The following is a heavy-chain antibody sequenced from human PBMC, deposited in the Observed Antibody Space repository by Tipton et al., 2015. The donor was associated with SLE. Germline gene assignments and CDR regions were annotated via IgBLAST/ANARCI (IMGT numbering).Heavy chain of an antibody. CDR1: GGSISSGGYY. J-gene: IGHJ5*02. CDR3: ARSLIAAAGTVWFDP. V-gene: IGHV4-31*03. Sequence: TLSLTCTVSGGSISSGGYYWSWIRQHPGKGLEWIGEINHSGSTNYNPSLKSRVTISVDTSKNQFSLKLSSVTAADTAVYYCARSLIAAAGTVWFDPWGQGTLVTVSS. CDR2: INHSGST. D-gene: IGHD6-13*01.